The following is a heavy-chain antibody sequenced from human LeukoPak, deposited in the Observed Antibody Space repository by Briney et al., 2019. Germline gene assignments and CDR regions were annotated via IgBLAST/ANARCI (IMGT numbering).Heavy chain of an antibody. V-gene: IGHV4-39*01. CDR1: GGSISSSSYY. D-gene: IGHD3-10*02. CDR2: IYYSGST. CDR3: ARLVGTMSSDWFDP. J-gene: IGHJ5*02. Sequence: SETLSLTCTASGGSISSSSYYWGWIRQPPGKGLEWIGSIYYSGSTYYNPSLKSRVTISVDTSKNQFSLKLSSVTAADTAVYYCARLVGTMSSDWFDPWGQGTLVTVSS.